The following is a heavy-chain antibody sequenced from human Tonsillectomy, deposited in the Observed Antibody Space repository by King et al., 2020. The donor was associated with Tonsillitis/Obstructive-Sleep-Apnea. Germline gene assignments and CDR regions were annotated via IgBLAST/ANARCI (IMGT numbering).Heavy chain of an antibody. J-gene: IGHJ6*03. CDR2: IYWDDDR. CDR3: APASRAGTTPPYYYYMDV. V-gene: IGHV2-5*02. Sequence: ITLKESGPTLVKPTQTLTLTCTFSGFSLSTSGVGVGWIRQPPGKALAWLALIYWDDDRRYSPSLKSRLTITKDTSKNQVVLTMTNMDPVDTATYYCAPASRAGTTPPYYYYMDVWGKGTTVTVSS. D-gene: IGHD1-1*01. CDR1: GFSLSTSGVG.